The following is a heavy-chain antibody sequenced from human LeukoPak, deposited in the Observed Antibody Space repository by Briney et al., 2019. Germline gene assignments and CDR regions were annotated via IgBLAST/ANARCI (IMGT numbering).Heavy chain of an antibody. V-gene: IGHV4-59*01. J-gene: IGHJ6*02. CDR3: ARAFYYYGMDV. Sequence: SETLSLTCTVSGGSISSYYWSWIRQPPGKGLEWIGYIYCSGSTNYNPSLKSRVTISVDTSKNQFSLKLSSVTAADTAVYYCARAFYYYGMDVWGQGTTVTVSS. CDR1: GGSISSYY. CDR2: IYCSGST.